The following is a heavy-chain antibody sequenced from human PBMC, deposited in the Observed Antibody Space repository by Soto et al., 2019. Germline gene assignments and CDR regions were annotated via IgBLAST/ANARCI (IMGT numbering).Heavy chain of an antibody. J-gene: IGHJ4*02. CDR1: GGSFTRNT. CDR3: GRYCSSKTCTFDS. V-gene: IGHV1-69*02. D-gene: IGHD6-13*01. Sequence: QVQLVQSGAEVKKPGSSVKVSCKASGGSFTRNTICWVRQAPGQGLEWMGRIIPILDVANYAQKFQGRVTITADKSTSTAYMELNSLNSDDTAVYYCGRYCSSKTCTFDSWGQGTLVIVSS. CDR2: IIPILDVA.